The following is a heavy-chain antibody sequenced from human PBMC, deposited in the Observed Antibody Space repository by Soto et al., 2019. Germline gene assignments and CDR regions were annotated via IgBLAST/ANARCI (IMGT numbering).Heavy chain of an antibody. CDR2: ISYDGSNK. V-gene: IGHV3-30*18. CDR1: GFTFSSYG. CDR3: AKEVHPYICSWFFDP. J-gene: IGHJ5*02. Sequence: GGSLRLSCAASGFTFSSYGMHWVRQAPGKGLEWVAVISYDGSNKYYADSVKGRFTISRDNSKNTLYLQMNSLRAEDTAVYYCAKEVHPYICSWFFDPWGQGTLVTVS. D-gene: IGHD6-13*01.